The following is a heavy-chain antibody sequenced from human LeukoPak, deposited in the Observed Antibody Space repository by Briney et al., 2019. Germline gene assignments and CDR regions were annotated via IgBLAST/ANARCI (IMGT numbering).Heavy chain of an antibody. J-gene: IGHJ4*02. D-gene: IGHD4-17*01. CDR1: GVSFDDYY. CDR3: TRMTTGHDY. Sequence: PSETLSLTCAVSGVSFDDYYWSWVRQTPGKGLEWIGEINHSGYTNDSPSLKSRVTLSIDTSRKQLSLNLRSVTVADAGIYYCTRMTTGHDYWGQGTLVTVSS. V-gene: IGHV4-34*01. CDR2: INHSGYT.